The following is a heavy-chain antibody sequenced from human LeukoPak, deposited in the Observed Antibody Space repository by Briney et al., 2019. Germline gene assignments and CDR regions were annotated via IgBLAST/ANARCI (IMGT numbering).Heavy chain of an antibody. CDR3: AREREHNMAPLYIDV. D-gene: IGHD1-14*01. V-gene: IGHV1-2*02. CDR1: GYTFTGYY. J-gene: IGHJ6*03. CDR2: INSNSGGS. Sequence: ASVKVSCKASGYTFTGYYLHWVRQAPGQGIEWVGWINSNSGGSNYAQKLQSRATMTRDTSISTAYMELSRLRSDDTAVYYGAREREHNMAPLYIDVWGKGTTVTVSS.